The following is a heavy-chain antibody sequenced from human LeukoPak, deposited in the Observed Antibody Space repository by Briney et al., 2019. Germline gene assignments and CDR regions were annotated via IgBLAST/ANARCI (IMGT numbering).Heavy chain of an antibody. J-gene: IGHJ6*03. V-gene: IGHV4-34*01. CDR1: RGSFSGYS. CDR2: INPGETT. Sequence: IPSETLSLTCVVSRGSFSGYSWTWVRQAPGKGLEWIGFINPGETTNYNPSLRSRVTLSLDTSTNQFSLTLTSVTAADTAVYYCARAITGTTGAWHFYYMEVWGNGTAVKVSS. D-gene: IGHD1-20*01. CDR3: ARAITGTTGAWHFYYMEV.